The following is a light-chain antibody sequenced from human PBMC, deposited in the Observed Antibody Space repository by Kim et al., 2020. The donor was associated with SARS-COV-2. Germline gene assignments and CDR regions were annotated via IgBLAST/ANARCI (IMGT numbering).Light chain of an antibody. Sequence: QSITISCTGTSTDIGGHNYVSWYQQHPGKAPQLIIFDVSRRPSGISYRFSGSKSGNTASLTISGLQTQDEADYYCSSYTSTSTVYVFGGGTKVTVL. CDR1: STDIGGHNY. CDR2: DVS. V-gene: IGLV2-14*03. CDR3: SSYTSTSTVYV. J-gene: IGLJ1*01.